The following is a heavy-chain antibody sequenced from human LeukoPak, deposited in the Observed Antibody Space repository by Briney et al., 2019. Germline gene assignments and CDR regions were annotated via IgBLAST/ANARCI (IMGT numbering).Heavy chain of an antibody. CDR2: IYASGST. Sequence: SETLSLTCTVSGDSISNGSYYWSWIRQPAGTGLEWIGRIYASGSTNYNPSLKSRVTISGDTSKNQFSLRLSSVTAADTAVYYCARASYSYDINGWVPFDYWGQGTLVTVSS. CDR1: GDSISNGSYY. J-gene: IGHJ4*02. CDR3: ARASYSYDINGWVPFDY. V-gene: IGHV4-61*02. D-gene: IGHD3-22*01.